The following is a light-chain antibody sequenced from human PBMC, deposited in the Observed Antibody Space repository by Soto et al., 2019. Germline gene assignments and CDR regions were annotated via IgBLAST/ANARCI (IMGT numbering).Light chain of an antibody. J-gene: IGKJ4*01. CDR1: QSISTY. Sequence: DIQMTQSPSSLSASVGDRVTITCRARQSISTYVSWYQHRPGKAPKLLIYSASTLQSGVPPRFSGSGSGTDFTHTISSLQPEDFATYYCQQSFSTLTFGGGTKVEIE. CDR3: QQSFSTLT. CDR2: SAS. V-gene: IGKV1-39*01.